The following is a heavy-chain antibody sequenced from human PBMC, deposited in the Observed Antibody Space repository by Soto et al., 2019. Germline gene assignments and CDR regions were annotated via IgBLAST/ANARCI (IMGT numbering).Heavy chain of an antibody. D-gene: IGHD3-22*01. CDR1: GFTFSSYS. J-gene: IGHJ4*02. V-gene: IGHV3-48*02. CDR3: ARAMIVVVTTRSYYFDY. Sequence: EVQLVESGGGLVQPGGSLRLSCAASGFTFSSYSMNWVRQAPGKGLEWVSYISSSSSTIYYADSVKGRFTISRDNAKNSLYLQMNSLRDEATAVYYCARAMIVVVTTRSYYFDYCGQGTLVTVSS. CDR2: ISSSSSTI.